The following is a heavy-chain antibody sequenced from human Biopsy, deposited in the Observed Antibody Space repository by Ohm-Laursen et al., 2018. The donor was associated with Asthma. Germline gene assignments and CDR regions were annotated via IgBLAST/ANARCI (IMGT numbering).Heavy chain of an antibody. D-gene: IGHD5-24*01. J-gene: IGHJ4*02. Sequence: TLSLTWAVSGGSISSGGYSWSWIRQPPGKGLEWIGYIYHSGSTYYNPSLKSRVTISVDSSKNRFSLKLSSVTAADTAVYYCARVKDGYNFDYWGQGTLVTVSS. CDR1: GGSISSGGYS. CDR3: ARVKDGYNFDY. V-gene: IGHV4-30-2*01. CDR2: IYHSGST.